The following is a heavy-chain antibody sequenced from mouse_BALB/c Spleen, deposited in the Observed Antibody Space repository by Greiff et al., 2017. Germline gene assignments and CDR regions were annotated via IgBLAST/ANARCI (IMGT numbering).Heavy chain of an antibody. D-gene: IGHD4-1*01. CDR3: ARKLTGNWFAY. CDR1: GYTFSSYW. CDR2: ILPGSGST. Sequence: VQLQQSGAELMKPGASVKISCKATGYTFSSYWIEWVKQRPGHGLEWIGEILPGSGSTNYNEKFKGKATFTADTSSNTAYMQLSSLTSEDSAVYYCARKLTGNWFAYWGQGTLVTVSA. V-gene: IGHV1-9*01. J-gene: IGHJ3*01.